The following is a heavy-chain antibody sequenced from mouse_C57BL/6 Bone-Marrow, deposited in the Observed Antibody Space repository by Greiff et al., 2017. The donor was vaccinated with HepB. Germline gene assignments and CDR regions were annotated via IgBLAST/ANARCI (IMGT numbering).Heavy chain of an antibody. CDR2: IHHSDSDT. J-gene: IGHJ4*01. Sequence: QVQLQQPGAELVKPGASVKVSCKASGYTFTSYWMHWVKQRPGQGLEWIGRIHHSDSDTNYNQKFKGKATLTVDKSSSTAYMQLSSLTSEDSAVYYCAIHSNSYYYAMDYWGQGTSVTVSS. V-gene: IGHV1-74*01. D-gene: IGHD2-5*01. CDR3: AIHSNSYYYAMDY. CDR1: GYTFTSYW.